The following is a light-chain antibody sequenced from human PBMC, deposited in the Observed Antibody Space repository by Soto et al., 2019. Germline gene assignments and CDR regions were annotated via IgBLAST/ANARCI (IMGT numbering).Light chain of an antibody. CDR3: QQYNDGPLT. Sequence: DIGMTQSPATLSVSPGEIATLSCRSSQSVSRHLAWYQQKPGQAPRLLIHDTSNRATGIPARFSGSGSGTEFPLTISSLQSEHLEVYFCQQYNDGPLTFGGGTKVDIK. V-gene: IGKV3-15*01. CDR2: DTS. J-gene: IGKJ4*01. CDR1: QSVSRH.